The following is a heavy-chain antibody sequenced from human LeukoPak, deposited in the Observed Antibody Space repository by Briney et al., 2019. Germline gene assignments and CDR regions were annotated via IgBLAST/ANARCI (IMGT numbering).Heavy chain of an antibody. J-gene: IGHJ4*02. CDR1: GGSISSYY. D-gene: IGHD6-13*01. Sequence: PSETLSLTCTVSGGSISSYYWSWIRQPPGKGLEWIGYIYYSGSTNYNPSLKSRVTISVDTSKNQFSLKLSSVTAADTAVYYCARGREQQLVQGEVYYFDYWGQGTLVTVSS. V-gene: IGHV4-59*01. CDR2: IYYSGST. CDR3: ARGREQQLVQGEVYYFDY.